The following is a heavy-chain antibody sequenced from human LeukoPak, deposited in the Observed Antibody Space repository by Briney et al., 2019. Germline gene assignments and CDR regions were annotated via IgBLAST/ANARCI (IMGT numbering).Heavy chain of an antibody. CDR3: ARSKTNRAVRGVIITNWFDP. J-gene: IGHJ5*02. D-gene: IGHD3-10*01. CDR1: GDSVSSNSAA. V-gene: IGHV6-1*01. CDR2: TYYRSKWYN. Sequence: SQTLSLTCAISGDSVSSNSAAWNWIRQSPSRGLEWLGRTYYRSKWYNDYAVSVKSRITINPDTSKNQFSPQLNSVTPEDTAVYYCARSKTNRAVRGVIITNWFDPWGQGTLVTVSS.